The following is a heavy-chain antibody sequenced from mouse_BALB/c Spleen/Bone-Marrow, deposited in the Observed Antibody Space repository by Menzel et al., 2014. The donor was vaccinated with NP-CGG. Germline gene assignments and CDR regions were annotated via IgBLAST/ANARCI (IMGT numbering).Heavy chain of an antibody. Sequence: VQLQQSGAELVKPGASVKLSCKASGYTFTSYYMYWVKQRPGQGLEWFGEINPSNGGTNFNEKFKNKATLPVDKSSSTAXMQLSSLTSEDSAVYYCSRGRRDALDYWGQGTSVTVSS. J-gene: IGHJ4*01. CDR3: SRGRRDALDY. CDR1: GYTFTSYY. V-gene: IGHV1S81*02. CDR2: INPSNGGT.